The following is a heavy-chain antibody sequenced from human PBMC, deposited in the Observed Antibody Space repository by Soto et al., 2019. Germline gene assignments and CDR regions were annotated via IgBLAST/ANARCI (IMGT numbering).Heavy chain of an antibody. CDR2: IIPILGIA. V-gene: IGHV1-69*04. Sequence: GASVKVSCKASGGTFSSYTISWVRQAPGQGLEWMGRIIPILGIANYAQKFQGRVTITADKSTSTAYMELSSLRSEDTAVYYCAREDIVVVPAATRNYYYMDVWGKGTTVTVSS. CDR1: GGTFSSYT. CDR3: AREDIVVVPAATRNYYYMDV. J-gene: IGHJ6*03. D-gene: IGHD2-2*01.